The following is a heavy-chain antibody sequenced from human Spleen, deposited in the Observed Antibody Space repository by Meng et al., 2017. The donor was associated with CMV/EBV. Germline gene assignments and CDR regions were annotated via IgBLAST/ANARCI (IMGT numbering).Heavy chain of an antibody. CDR1: SSYN. J-gene: IGHJ5*02. CDR2: IIPIGGIA. Sequence: SSYNNRWGGKDPGKGLEWMGKIIPIGGIANYAQKVQGRVKITADTSTNKVYMEPITLRSEDTAMYYCAREYSVTLVRGVTNWFHPWGQGTLVTVSS. D-gene: IGHD3-10*01. V-gene: IGHV1-69*04. CDR3: AREYSVTLVRGVTNWFHP.